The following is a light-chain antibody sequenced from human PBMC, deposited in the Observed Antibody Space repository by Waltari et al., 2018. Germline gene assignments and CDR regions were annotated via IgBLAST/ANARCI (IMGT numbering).Light chain of an antibody. Sequence: SYVLTQPPSVSVAPGQTARSTCGVNHIGRRSVHGCQQRPGQAPVVVIYYDTDRPSGIPERFSGSNSGDTATLTISRVEAGDEADYYCQVWDSSRAQVLFGGGTRLTVL. V-gene: IGLV3-21*04. CDR3: QVWDSSRAQVL. CDR2: YDT. CDR1: HIGRRS. J-gene: IGLJ3*02.